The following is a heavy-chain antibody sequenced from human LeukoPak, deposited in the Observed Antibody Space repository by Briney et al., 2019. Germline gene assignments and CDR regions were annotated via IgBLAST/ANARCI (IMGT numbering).Heavy chain of an antibody. Sequence: ASLKVSCKVSGYTLTELSMHWVRQAPGKGLEWMGGFDPEDDEIIYAQKFQGGVTMTEDTSTDTVYMELSSLRSEDTAVYYCVIHLVYYGSGSSAYWGQGTQVTVSS. CDR2: FDPEDDEI. CDR3: VIHLVYYGSGSSAY. J-gene: IGHJ4*02. CDR1: GYTLTELS. D-gene: IGHD3-10*01. V-gene: IGHV1-24*01.